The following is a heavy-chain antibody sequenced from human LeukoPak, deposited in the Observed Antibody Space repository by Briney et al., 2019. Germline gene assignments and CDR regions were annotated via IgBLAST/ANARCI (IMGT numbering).Heavy chain of an antibody. J-gene: IGHJ5*02. D-gene: IGHD4-17*01. Sequence: SVKVSCKASGYTFTGYYMHWVRQAPGQGLEWMGGIIPIFGTANYAQKFQGRVTITTDESTSTAYMELSSLRSEDTAVYYCARETYGDLNWFDPWGQGTLVTVSS. CDR2: IIPIFGTA. CDR3: ARETYGDLNWFDP. V-gene: IGHV1-69*05. CDR1: GYTFTGYY.